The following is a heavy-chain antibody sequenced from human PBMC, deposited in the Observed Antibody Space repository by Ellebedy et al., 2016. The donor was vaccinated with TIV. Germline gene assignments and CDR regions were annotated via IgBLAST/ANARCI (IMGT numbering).Heavy chain of an antibody. CDR3: ARSGSYSDFGDFYYYYMHV. CDR2: SFMGGST. V-gene: IGHV4-4*07. CDR1: GGSFSSYY. D-gene: IGHD1-26*01. J-gene: IGHJ6*03. Sequence: SETLSLXXTVSGGSFSSYYWSWIRQAAGKGLEWIGRSFMGGSTTYNPSLKNRVTMSADASTTQLSLSLSSVTAADTAVYYCARSGSYSDFGDFYYYYMHVWGKGTTVTVSS.